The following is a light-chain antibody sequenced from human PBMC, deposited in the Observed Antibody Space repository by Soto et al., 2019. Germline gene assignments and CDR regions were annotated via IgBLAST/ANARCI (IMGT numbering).Light chain of an antibody. CDR2: GAS. CDR3: QQYHNWPPGT. J-gene: IGKJ1*01. CDR1: QSVSSN. Sequence: EIVMTQSPATLSVSPGERATLSCRASQSVSSNLAWYQQKPGQAPRLLIYGASTRDTGIPARFSGSGSGTEFTLTISSLQSEDFAVYYCQQYHNWPPGTFGQGTKVEIK. V-gene: IGKV3-15*01.